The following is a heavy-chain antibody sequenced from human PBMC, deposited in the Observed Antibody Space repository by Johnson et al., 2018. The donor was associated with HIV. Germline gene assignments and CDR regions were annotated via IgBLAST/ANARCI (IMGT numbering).Heavy chain of an antibody. CDR3: AKEGAAVIHFDI. D-gene: IGHD6-13*01. J-gene: IGHJ3*02. Sequence: VQLVESGGGVVQPGRSLRLSCAASGFSVSDSYMSWVRQAPGKGLEWVSGISGNSGSIGYADSVKGRFTISRDNAKKSLYLQMNSLRAEDTALYYCAKEGAAVIHFDIWGQGTMVTVSS. CDR2: ISGNSGSI. V-gene: IGHV3-9*01. CDR1: GFSVSDSY.